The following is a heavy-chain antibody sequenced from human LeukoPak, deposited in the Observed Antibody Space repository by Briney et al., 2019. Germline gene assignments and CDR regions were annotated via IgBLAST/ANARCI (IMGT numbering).Heavy chain of an antibody. J-gene: IGHJ4*02. CDR3: ARHNGILTGYYNRSFDY. V-gene: IGHV4-39*01. CDR2: IYYSGST. D-gene: IGHD3-9*01. CDR1: GGSISSSSYY. Sequence: PSETLSLTCTVSGGSISSSSYYWGWIRQPPGKGLEWIGSIYYSGSTYYNPSLKSRVTISEDTSKNQFSLKLSSVTAADTAVYYCARHNGILTGYYNRSFDYWGQGTLVTVSS.